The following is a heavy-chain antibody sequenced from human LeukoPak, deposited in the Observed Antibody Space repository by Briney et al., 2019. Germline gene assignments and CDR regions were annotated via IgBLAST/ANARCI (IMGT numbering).Heavy chain of an antibody. CDR3: ARAGDSSSYFDY. V-gene: IGHV4-31*03. Sequence: SETLSLTCTVSGGSISSGGYYWSWIRQHPGKGLEWIGYIYYSGSTYYNPSLKSRVTISVDTSKNQFSLKLRSVTAADTAVYYCARAGDSSSYFDYWGQGTLVTVS. CDR1: GGSISSGGYY. CDR2: IYYSGST. D-gene: IGHD6-6*01. J-gene: IGHJ4*02.